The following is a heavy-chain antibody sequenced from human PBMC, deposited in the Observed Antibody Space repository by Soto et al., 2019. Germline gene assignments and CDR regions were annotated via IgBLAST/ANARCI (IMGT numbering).Heavy chain of an antibody. J-gene: IGHJ6*02. CDR1: GFTFSSYS. CDR2: ISSSSSYI. D-gene: IGHD5-18*01. Sequence: GGSLRLSCAASGFTFSSYSMNWVRQAPGEGLEWVSSISSSSSYIYYADSVKGRFTISRDNAKNSLYLQMNSLRAEDTAVYYCARMIGYSYGHYYYYGMDVWAQGTTVTVSS. CDR3: ARMIGYSYGHYYYYGMDV. V-gene: IGHV3-21*01.